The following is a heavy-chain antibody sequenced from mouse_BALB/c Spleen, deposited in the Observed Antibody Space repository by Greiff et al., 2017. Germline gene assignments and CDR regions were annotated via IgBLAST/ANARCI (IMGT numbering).Heavy chain of an antibody. CDR1: GYTFTSYT. J-gene: IGHJ4*01. D-gene: IGHD6-5*01. CDR3: ARRAYDYVAMDY. V-gene: IGHV1-4*02. CDR2: INPSSGYT. Sequence: VKLMESAAELARPGASVKMSCKASGYTFTSYTMHWVKQRPGQGLEWIGYINPSSGYTEYNQKFKDKTTLTADKSSSTAYMQLSSLTSEDSAVYYCARRAYDYVAMDYWGQGTSVTVSS.